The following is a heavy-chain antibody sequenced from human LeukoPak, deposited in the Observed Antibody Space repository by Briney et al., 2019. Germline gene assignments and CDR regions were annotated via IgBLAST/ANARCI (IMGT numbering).Heavy chain of an antibody. CDR1: GYTFTSYG. Sequence: ASVNVSCKPSGYTFTSYGISWVRQAPGQGLGWMGWISAYNDNTNYAQKLQGRGTMTTDTSTSTAYMELRSLRSDDTAVYYCGRDQDYYGSGSYYVYYYYYGMDVWGQGTTVTVSS. CDR2: ISAYNDNT. CDR3: GRDQDYYGSGSYYVYYYYYGMDV. D-gene: IGHD3-10*01. V-gene: IGHV1-18*01. J-gene: IGHJ6*02.